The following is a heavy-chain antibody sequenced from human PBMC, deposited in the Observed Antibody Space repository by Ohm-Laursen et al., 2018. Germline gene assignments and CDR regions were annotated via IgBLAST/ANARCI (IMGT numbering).Heavy chain of an antibody. J-gene: IGHJ4*02. CDR2: ISSSGSTI. CDR1: GFTFSDYY. Sequence: SLRLSCSASGFTFSDYYMSWIRQAPGKGLEWVSYISSSGSTIYYADSVKGRFTISRDNAKNSLYLQMNSLRAEDTAVYYCASRPWYYGSGSYDYWGQGTLVTVSS. V-gene: IGHV3-11*01. CDR3: ASRPWYYGSGSYDY. D-gene: IGHD3-10*01.